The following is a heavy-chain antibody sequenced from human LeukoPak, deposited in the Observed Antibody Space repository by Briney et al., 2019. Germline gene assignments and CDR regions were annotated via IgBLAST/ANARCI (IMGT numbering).Heavy chain of an antibody. J-gene: IGHJ6*03. V-gene: IGHV1-3*03. CDR3: ARSALLIAARENYYYMDV. D-gene: IGHD6-13*01. CDR1: GYTFTSYA. Sequence: ASVKVSCKASGYTFTSYAMHWVRQAPGQRLEWMGWINASNGNTKYSQEFQGRVTITRDTSASTAYMELSSLRSEDMAVYYCARSALLIAARENYYYMDVWGKGTTVTISS. CDR2: INASNGNT.